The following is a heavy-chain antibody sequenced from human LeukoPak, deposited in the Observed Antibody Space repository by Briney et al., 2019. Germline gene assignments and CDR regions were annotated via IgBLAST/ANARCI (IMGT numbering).Heavy chain of an antibody. D-gene: IGHD3-16*01. J-gene: IGHJ3*02. CDR1: GFTFSSYS. CDR3: ARGGFDAFDI. Sequence: GGSLRLSCAASGFTFSSYSMNWVRQASGKGLEWVSSISSSSSYIYYADSVKGRFTISRDNAKNSLHLQMNSLRDEDTAVYYCARGGFDAFDIWGQGTMVTVSS. CDR2: ISSSSSYI. V-gene: IGHV3-21*01.